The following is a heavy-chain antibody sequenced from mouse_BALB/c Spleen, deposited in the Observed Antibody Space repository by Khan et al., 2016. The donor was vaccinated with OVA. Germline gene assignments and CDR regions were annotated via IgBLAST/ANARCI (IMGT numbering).Heavy chain of an antibody. J-gene: IGHJ4*01. D-gene: IGHD2-4*01. V-gene: IGHV2-6-1*01. Sequence: VQLQESGPGLAAPSQSLSITCTISGFSLTTYGVHWVRQPPGKGLAWLAVIWSDGNTNYNSALKSRLTITKDNSQSQVFLKMNSLQTDDTAIYFCARQPYYHYNILDYWGQGTSVTVSS. CDR1: GFSLTTYG. CDR3: ARQPYYHYNILDY. CDR2: IWSDGNT.